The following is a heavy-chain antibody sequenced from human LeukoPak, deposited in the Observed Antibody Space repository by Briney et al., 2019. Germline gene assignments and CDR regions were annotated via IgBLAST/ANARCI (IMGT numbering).Heavy chain of an antibody. Sequence: SETLSLTCAVSGGSISSSNWWSWVRQPPGKGLEWIGEIYHSGSTNYNPSLKSRVTISVDKSKNQFSLKLSSVTAADTAVYYCAGYYDSSGYAVDYWGQGTLVTVSS. D-gene: IGHD3-22*01. CDR2: IYHSGST. J-gene: IGHJ4*02. V-gene: IGHV4-4*02. CDR3: AGYYDSSGYAVDY. CDR1: GGSISSSNW.